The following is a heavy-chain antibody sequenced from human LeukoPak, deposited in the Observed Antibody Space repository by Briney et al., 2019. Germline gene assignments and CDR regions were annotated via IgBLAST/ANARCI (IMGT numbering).Heavy chain of an antibody. CDR3: ASGGYSSSWYSDYYYMDV. Sequence: PSETLSLTCAVYGGSFSGYYWSWIRQPPGKGLEWIGEINHSGSTNYNPSLKSRVTISVDTSKNQFSLKLSSVTAADTAVYYCASGGYSSSWYSDYYYMDVWGKGTTVTISS. CDR1: GGSFSGYY. D-gene: IGHD6-13*01. J-gene: IGHJ6*03. V-gene: IGHV4-34*01. CDR2: INHSGST.